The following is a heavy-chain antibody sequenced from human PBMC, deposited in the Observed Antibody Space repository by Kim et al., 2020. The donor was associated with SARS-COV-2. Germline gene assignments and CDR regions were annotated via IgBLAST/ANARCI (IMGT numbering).Heavy chain of an antibody. D-gene: IGHD2-2*01. V-gene: IGHV3-23*01. Sequence: VKGRFTISRDNSKNTLDLQMNSLRAEDTAVYYCAKDASSTLYYYYGMDVWGQGTTVTVSS. J-gene: IGHJ6*02. CDR3: AKDASSTLYYYYGMDV.